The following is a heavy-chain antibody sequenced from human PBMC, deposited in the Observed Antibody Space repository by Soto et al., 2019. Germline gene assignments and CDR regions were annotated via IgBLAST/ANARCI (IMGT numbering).Heavy chain of an antibody. D-gene: IGHD2-8*01. Sequence: WGSLRLSCAASGFTFSSYAMHWVRQAPGKGLEWVAVISYDGSNKYYADSVKGRFTISRDNSKNTLYLQMNSLRAEDTAVYYCARDSLMVYLSYWFDPWGQGTLVTVSS. CDR2: ISYDGSNK. V-gene: IGHV3-30-3*01. CDR1: GFTFSSYA. CDR3: ARDSLMVYLSYWFDP. J-gene: IGHJ5*02.